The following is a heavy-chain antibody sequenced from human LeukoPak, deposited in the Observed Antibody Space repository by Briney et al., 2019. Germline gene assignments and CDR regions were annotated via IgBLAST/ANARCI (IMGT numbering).Heavy chain of an antibody. CDR2: ISRNGDTT. Sequence: GGSLRLSCAASGFTFRNYAMSWVRQAPGKGLEYVSTISRNGDTTFYANSVKGRFTISRDNSKNTLYLQMGSLRAEDTAVYYCIRDLFDDYSLDYWGQGALVTVSS. CDR1: GFTFRNYA. CDR3: IRDLFDDYSLDY. V-gene: IGHV3-64*01. D-gene: IGHD3-16*01. J-gene: IGHJ4*02.